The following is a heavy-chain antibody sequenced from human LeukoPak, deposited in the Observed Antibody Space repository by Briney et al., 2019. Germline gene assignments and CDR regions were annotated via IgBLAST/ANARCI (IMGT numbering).Heavy chain of an antibody. Sequence: GASVKVSRKASGYTFTGYYMHWVRQAPGQGLEWMGWINPNSGGTNYAQKFQGRVTMTRDTSISTAYMELSRLRSDDTAVYYCARGEVVVPAAISSWFDPWGQGTLVTVSS. J-gene: IGHJ5*02. D-gene: IGHD2-2*01. CDR2: INPNSGGT. CDR1: GYTFTGYY. V-gene: IGHV1-2*02. CDR3: ARGEVVVPAAISSWFDP.